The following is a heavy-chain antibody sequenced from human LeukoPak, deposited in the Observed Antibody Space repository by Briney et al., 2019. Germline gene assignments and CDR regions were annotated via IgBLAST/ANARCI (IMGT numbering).Heavy chain of an antibody. J-gene: IGHJ4*02. CDR3: AKDGYAMVSFFDY. D-gene: IGHD4/OR15-4a*01. Sequence: GGSLRLSCAASGFTFSSYAMSWVRQAPGKGLEWVSGVSASGGSTYYADSVKGRFTISRDNSKNTLYLEMNSLRGEDTAVYYCAKDGYAMVSFFDYWGQGTLVSVSS. V-gene: IGHV3-23*01. CDR2: VSASGGST. CDR1: GFTFSSYA.